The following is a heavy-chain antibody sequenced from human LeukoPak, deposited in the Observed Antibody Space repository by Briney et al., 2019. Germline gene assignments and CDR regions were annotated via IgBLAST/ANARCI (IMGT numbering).Heavy chain of an antibody. V-gene: IGHV1-46*01. CDR1: GYTFTSYY. CDR3: ARGARFGEFSFAY. D-gene: IGHD3-10*01. CDR2: INLSGGST. J-gene: IGHJ4*02. Sequence: ASVKVSCKASGYTFTSYYLRLLREPPGQGLEWIGIINLSGGSTSYAQKFQVRVTMTRDTSTSTVYMALTSLRSEDTAVYYCARGARFGEFSFAYWGQGTLVTVSS.